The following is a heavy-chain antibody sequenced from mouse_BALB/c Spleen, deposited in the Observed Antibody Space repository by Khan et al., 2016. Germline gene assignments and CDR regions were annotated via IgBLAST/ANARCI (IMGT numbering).Heavy chain of an antibody. V-gene: IGHV3-2*02. J-gene: IGHJ3*01. CDR1: GYSITSDYA. Sequence: EVQLQESGPGLVKPSQSLSLTCTVTGYSITSDYAWNWIRQFPGNKLEWMGYISYSGYTNYNPSLKSRISITRDTSKNQFFLQLNSVTTEDTAIYYCAYDGYYAWFTYWGQGTLVTVSA. CDR2: ISYSGYT. D-gene: IGHD2-3*01. CDR3: AYDGYYAWFTY.